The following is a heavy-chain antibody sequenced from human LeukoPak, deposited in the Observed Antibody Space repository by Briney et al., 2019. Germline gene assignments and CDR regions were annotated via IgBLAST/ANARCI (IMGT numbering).Heavy chain of an antibody. CDR3: AKVVFEFQWLGPAGAFDY. D-gene: IGHD6-19*01. V-gene: IGHV3-23*01. CDR1: GFTFSSYA. Sequence: GGSLRLSCAASGFTFSSYAMSWVRPAPGKGLEWVSTISGSGGSTYYADSVKGRFTISRDNSKNTLYLQMNSLRAEDTAVYYCAKVVFEFQWLGPAGAFDYWGQGTLVTVSS. J-gene: IGHJ4*02. CDR2: ISGSGGST.